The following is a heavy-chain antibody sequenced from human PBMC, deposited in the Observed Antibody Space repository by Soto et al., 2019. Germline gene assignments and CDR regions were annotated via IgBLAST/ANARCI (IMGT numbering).Heavy chain of an antibody. CDR2: INHSGST. D-gene: IGHD3-10*01. Sequence: SETLSLTCAVCGGSFSGYYWSWIRQPPGKGLEWIGEINHSGSTNYNPSLKSRVTISVDTSKNQFSLKLSSVTAADTAVYYCAREPRKKRFGDHRVRYFDYWGQGTLVTVSS. V-gene: IGHV4-34*01. CDR1: GGSFSGYY. CDR3: AREPRKKRFGDHRVRYFDY. J-gene: IGHJ4*02.